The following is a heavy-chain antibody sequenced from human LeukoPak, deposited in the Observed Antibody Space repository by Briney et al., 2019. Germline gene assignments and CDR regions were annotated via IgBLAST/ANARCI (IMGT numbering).Heavy chain of an antibody. J-gene: IGHJ4*02. CDR3: ARPLYYDSTGYHQYYFDH. D-gene: IGHD3-22*01. CDR1: GYTFTSYG. V-gene: IGHV1-18*01. Sequence: ASVKVSCKASGYTFTSYGISWVRQAPGQGLEWMGWISAYNGNTNYAQNLQGRVTMTTETSTSTAYMDLGSLRSDDTAVYYCARPLYYDSTGYHQYYFDHWGQGTLVTVSS. CDR2: ISAYNGNT.